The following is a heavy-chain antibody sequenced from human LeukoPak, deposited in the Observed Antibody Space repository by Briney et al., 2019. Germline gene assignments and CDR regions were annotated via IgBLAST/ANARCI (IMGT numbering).Heavy chain of an antibody. D-gene: IGHD6-19*01. V-gene: IGHV1-69*01. CDR1: GGTFSSYA. Sequence: SVKVSCKASGGTFSSYAISWVRQAPGQGLEWMGGIIPIFGTANYAQKFQGRVTITADESTSTAYMELGSLRSEDTAVYYCARAVHEYSSGTFWFDPWGQGTLVTVSS. J-gene: IGHJ5*02. CDR3: ARAVHEYSSGTFWFDP. CDR2: IIPIFGTA.